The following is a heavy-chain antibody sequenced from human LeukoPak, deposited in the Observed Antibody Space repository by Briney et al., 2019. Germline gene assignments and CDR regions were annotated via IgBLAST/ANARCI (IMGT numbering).Heavy chain of an antibody. CDR1: GFTFSDYY. CDR2: ISSSGSTI. D-gene: IGHD6-19*01. V-gene: IGHV3-11*04. CDR3: ARDQEAVAGRAFDY. J-gene: IGHJ4*02. Sequence: GGSLRLSCAASGFTFSDYYMSWIRQAPGKGLEWVSYISSSGSTIYYADSVKGRSTISRDNAKNSLYLQMNSLRAEDTAVYYCARDQEAVAGRAFDYWGQGTLVTVSS.